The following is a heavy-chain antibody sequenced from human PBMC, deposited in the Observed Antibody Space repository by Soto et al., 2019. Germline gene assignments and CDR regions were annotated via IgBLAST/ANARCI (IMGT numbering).Heavy chain of an antibody. CDR2: IIPIFGTA. Sequence: SVKVSCKASGGTFSSYAISWVRQAPGQGLEWMGGIIPIFGTANYAQKFQGRVTITADESTSTAYMELSSPRSEDTAVYYCARDLEVFGITMTPDAFDIWGQGTMVTVSS. CDR1: GGTFSSYA. CDR3: ARDLEVFGITMTPDAFDI. V-gene: IGHV1-69*13. D-gene: IGHD3-22*01. J-gene: IGHJ3*02.